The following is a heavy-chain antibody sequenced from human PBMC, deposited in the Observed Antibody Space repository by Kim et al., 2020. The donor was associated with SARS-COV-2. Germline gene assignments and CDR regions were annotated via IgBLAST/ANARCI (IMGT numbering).Heavy chain of an antibody. J-gene: IGHJ5*02. CDR1: GGSFSGYY. Sequence: SETLSLTCAVYGGSFSGYYWSWIRQPPGKGLEWIGEINHSGSTNYNPSLKSRVTISVDTSKIQFSLKLSSVTAADMAVYYCARGFLSRNWFDPWGQGTLVTVSS. CDR2: INHSGST. CDR3: ARGFLSRNWFDP. D-gene: IGHD3-3*01. V-gene: IGHV4-34*01.